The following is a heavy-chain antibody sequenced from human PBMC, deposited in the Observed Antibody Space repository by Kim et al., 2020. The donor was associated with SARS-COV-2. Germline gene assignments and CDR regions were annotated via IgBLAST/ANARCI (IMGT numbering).Heavy chain of an antibody. CDR3: ARDRDGYNFYFDY. CDR2: IYHSGST. J-gene: IGHJ4*02. D-gene: IGHD5-12*01. CDR1: GDSISSSNW. V-gene: IGHV4-4*02. Sequence: SETLSLTCAVSGDSISSSNWWSWVRQPPGKGLEWIGEIYHSGSTNYNPSLKSRVTISVDKSKNQFSLKLSSVTAADTAVYYCARDRDGYNFYFDYWGQGTLVTVSS.